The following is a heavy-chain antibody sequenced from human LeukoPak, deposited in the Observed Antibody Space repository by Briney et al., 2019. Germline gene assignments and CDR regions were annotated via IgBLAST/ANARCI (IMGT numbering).Heavy chain of an antibody. V-gene: IGHV3-48*03. Sequence: GGSLRLSCAASGFTLSSYEMNWVRQAPGKGLEWVSYMSSSGNSKHYADSVKGRFTISRDNAKNSLYLQMNSLRAEDTAVYYCAGEMATTSLDAFDYWGQGTLVTVSS. J-gene: IGHJ4*02. CDR3: AGEMATTSLDAFDY. CDR1: GFTLSSYE. D-gene: IGHD5-24*01. CDR2: MSSSGNSK.